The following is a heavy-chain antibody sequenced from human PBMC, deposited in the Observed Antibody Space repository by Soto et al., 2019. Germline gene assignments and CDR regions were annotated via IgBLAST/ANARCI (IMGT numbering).Heavy chain of an antibody. CDR1: GGTFSIET. Sequence: QVQLVQSGAEVKKPGSSVKVSCKASGGTFSIETLNWVRQAPGHGLEWMGRIIPIVDIPSYAQKFQGRVTLTADKSTSTAFMELSSLRSEDTAVNYCARGPQDIYYYMDVWGKGTSVTVSS. J-gene: IGHJ6*03. D-gene: IGHD2-15*01. CDR2: IIPIVDIP. V-gene: IGHV1-69*02. CDR3: ARGPQDIYYYMDV.